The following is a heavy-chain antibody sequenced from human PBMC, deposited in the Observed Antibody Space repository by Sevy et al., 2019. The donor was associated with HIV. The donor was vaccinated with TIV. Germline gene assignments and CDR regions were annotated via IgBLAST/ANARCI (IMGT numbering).Heavy chain of an antibody. J-gene: IGHJ3*02. D-gene: IGHD6-13*01. CDR2: IVVGSGNT. CDR1: GFTFTSSA. V-gene: IGHV1-58*01. CDR3: AAVMLVPQSDAFDI. Sequence: ASVKVSCKASGFTFTSSAVQWVRQARGQRLEGIGWIVVGSGNTNYAQKFQERVTITRDMSTSTAYMELSSLRSEDTAVYYCAAVMLVPQSDAFDIWGQGTMVTVSS.